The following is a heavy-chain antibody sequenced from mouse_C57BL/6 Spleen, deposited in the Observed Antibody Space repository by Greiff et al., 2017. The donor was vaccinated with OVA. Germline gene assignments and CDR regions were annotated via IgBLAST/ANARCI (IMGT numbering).Heavy chain of an antibody. D-gene: IGHD3-2*02. V-gene: IGHV1-64*01. CDR3: ASDSSGYVRFAY. Sequence: QVQLQQSGAELVKPGASVKLSCKASGYTFTSYWMHWVKQRPGQGLEWIGMIHPNSGSTNYNEKFKSKATLTVDKSSSTAYMQLSSLTSEDSAVYYCASDSSGYVRFAYWGQGTLVTVSA. CDR1: GYTFTSYW. CDR2: IHPNSGST. J-gene: IGHJ3*01.